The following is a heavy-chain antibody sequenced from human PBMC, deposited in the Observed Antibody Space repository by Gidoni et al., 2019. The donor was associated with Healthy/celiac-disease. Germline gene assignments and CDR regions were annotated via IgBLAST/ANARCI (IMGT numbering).Heavy chain of an antibody. CDR1: GGSFRGYY. Sequence: QVQLQQWGAGLLKPSETLSLTCAVYGGSFRGYYWSWIRQPPGKGLEWIGEINHSGITNYNPSLKSRVTISVDTSKNQFSLKLSSVTAADTAVYYCARKYPYYDILTGASGGWFDPWGQGSLVTVSS. V-gene: IGHV4-34*01. J-gene: IGHJ5*02. CDR3: ARKYPYYDILTGASGGWFDP. D-gene: IGHD3-9*01. CDR2: INHSGIT.